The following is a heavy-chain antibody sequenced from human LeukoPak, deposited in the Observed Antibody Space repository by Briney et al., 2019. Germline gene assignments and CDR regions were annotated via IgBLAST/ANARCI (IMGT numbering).Heavy chain of an antibody. Sequence: GGSLRLSCAASGFTFSSYWMHWVRQAPGKGLVWVSRINSDGTSTNYADSVKGRFTISGDNAKNSLYLQMNSLRAEDTAVYYCARDNVVVVAATGYYYGMDVWGQGTTVTVSS. V-gene: IGHV3-74*01. CDR1: GFTFSSYW. D-gene: IGHD2-15*01. CDR2: INSDGTST. CDR3: ARDNVVVVAATGYYYGMDV. J-gene: IGHJ6*02.